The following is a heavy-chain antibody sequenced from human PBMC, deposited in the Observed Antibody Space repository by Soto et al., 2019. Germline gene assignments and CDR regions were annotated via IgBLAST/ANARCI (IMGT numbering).Heavy chain of an antibody. CDR3: ARDLDDYSIQYYYYGMDV. V-gene: IGHV1-3*01. CDR2: INAGNGNT. CDR1: GYTFTSYA. D-gene: IGHD4-4*01. Sequence: ASVKVSCKASGYTFTSYAMHWVRQAPGQRLEWMGWINAGNGNTKYSQKFQGRVTITRDTSASTAYMELSSLRSEDTAVYYCARDLDDYSIQYYYYGMDVWGQGTTVTVSS. J-gene: IGHJ6*02.